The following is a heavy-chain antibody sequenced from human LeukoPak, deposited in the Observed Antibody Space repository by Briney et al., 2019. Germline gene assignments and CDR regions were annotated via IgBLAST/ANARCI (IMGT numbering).Heavy chain of an antibody. CDR2: VDPEDGET. D-gene: IGHD2-21*01. CDR3: ARAYSRGYSGYYYYGMDV. V-gene: IGHV1-69-2*01. Sequence: ASVKVSCKVSGYTFTDYYMHWVQQAPGKGLEWMGLVDPEDGETIYAEKFQGRVTITADTSTDTAYMELSSLRSEDTAVYYCARAYSRGYSGYYYYGMDVWGKGTTVTVSS. CDR1: GYTFTDYY. J-gene: IGHJ6*04.